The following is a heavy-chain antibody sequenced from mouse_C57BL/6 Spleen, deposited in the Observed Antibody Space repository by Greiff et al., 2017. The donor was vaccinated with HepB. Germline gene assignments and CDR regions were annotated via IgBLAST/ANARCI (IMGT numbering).Heavy chain of an antibody. V-gene: IGHV5-16*01. CDR1: GFTFSDYY. J-gene: IGHJ2*01. CDR3: ARVVDLYFDY. Sequence: EVMLVESEGGLVQPGSSMKLSCTASGFTFSDYYMAWVRQVPEKGLEWVANINYDGSSTYYLDSLKSRFIISRDNAKNILYLQMSSLKSEDTATYYCARVVDLYFDYWGQGTTLTVSS. CDR2: INYDGSST. D-gene: IGHD1-1*02.